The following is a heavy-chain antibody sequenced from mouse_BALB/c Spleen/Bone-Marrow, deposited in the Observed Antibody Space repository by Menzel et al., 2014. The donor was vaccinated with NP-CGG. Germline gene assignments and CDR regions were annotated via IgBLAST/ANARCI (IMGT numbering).Heavy chain of an antibody. CDR1: GYTFTDYY. V-gene: IGHV1-77*01. CDR3: ARDWDYYAMDY. D-gene: IGHD4-1*01. CDR2: IYPGSGNT. J-gene: IGHJ4*01. Sequence: QVQLKESGAELARPGASVKLSCKASGYTFTDYYINWVKQRTGQGLEWIGEIYPGSGNTYYNEKLKGKATLTADKSSSTAYMQLSSLTSEDSAVYFCARDWDYYAMDYWGQGTSVTVSS.